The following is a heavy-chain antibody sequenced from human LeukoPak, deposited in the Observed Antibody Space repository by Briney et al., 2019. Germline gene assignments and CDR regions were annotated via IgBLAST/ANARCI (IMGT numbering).Heavy chain of an antibody. CDR3: AKLWGQTPYYYYMDV. J-gene: IGHJ6*03. V-gene: IGHV3-23*01. D-gene: IGHD3-16*01. CDR1: GFTFSNYA. CDR2: ISSSGGST. Sequence: GGSLRLSCAASGFTFSNYAMSWVRQAPGKGLEWVSVISSSGGSTYYADSVKGRFTISRDNSNNTLYLQMNGLRAEDTAVYYCAKLWGQTPYYYYMDVWGKGTRVTVSS.